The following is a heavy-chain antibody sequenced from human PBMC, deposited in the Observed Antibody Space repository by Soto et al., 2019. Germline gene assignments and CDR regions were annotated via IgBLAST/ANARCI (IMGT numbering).Heavy chain of an antibody. CDR2: IYHSGST. CDR3: ARAHYGDYGYGMDV. D-gene: IGHD4-17*01. V-gene: IGHV4-30-2*01. CDR1: GGSISSGGYS. J-gene: IGHJ6*02. Sequence: QLQLQESGSGLVKPSQTLSLTCAVSGGSISSGGYSWSWIRQPPGKGLEWIGYIYHSGSTYYNPSLKSRVTISVSRSKNQFPLKRSSVTAADPAVYYCARAHYGDYGYGMDVWGQGTTVTVSS.